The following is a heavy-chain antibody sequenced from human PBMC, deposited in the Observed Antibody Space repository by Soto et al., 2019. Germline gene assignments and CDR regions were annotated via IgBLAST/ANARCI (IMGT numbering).Heavy chain of an antibody. J-gene: IGHJ5*02. Sequence: VGSLRLSCAASGFSFDDFTMYWVRQAPGKGLECVSLISWEGGSTFYAASVKGRFTISRDNSKNSLYLQLSSLRSEDTALYYCAKGVAKQQLFFHQEPWGEGTMVHVSP. CDR2: ISWEGGST. CDR1: GFSFDDFT. V-gene: IGHV3-43*01. CDR3: AKGVAKQQLFFHQEP. D-gene: IGHD6-13*01.